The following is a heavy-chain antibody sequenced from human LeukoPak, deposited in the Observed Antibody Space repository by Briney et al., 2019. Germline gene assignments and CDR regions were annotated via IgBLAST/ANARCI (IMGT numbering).Heavy chain of an antibody. V-gene: IGHV3-30*02. J-gene: IGHJ3*02. CDR1: GFTFSSYG. CDR2: IRYDGSNK. Sequence: PGGSLRLSCAASGFTFSSYGMHWVRQAPGKGLEWVAFIRYDGSNKYYADSVKGRFTISRDNAKNSLYLQMNSLRAEDMALYYCAKDRGGYYDFWSGPSVGAFDIWGQGTMVTVSS. D-gene: IGHD3-3*01. CDR3: AKDRGGYYDFWSGPSVGAFDI.